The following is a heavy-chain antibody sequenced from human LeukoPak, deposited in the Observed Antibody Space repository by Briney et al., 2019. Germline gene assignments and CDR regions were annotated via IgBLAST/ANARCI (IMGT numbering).Heavy chain of an antibody. CDR2: ISSSGSTI. J-gene: IGHJ3*02. CDR3: AREGYCSGGSCSPGAFDI. D-gene: IGHD2-15*01. Sequence: PGGSLRLSCAASGFTFSDYYMSWIRQAPGKGLEWVSYISSSGSTIYYADSVKGRFTISRDNAKNSLYLQMNSLRAEDTALYYCAREGYCSGGSCSPGAFDIWGQGTMVTVSS. V-gene: IGHV3-11*01. CDR1: GFTFSDYY.